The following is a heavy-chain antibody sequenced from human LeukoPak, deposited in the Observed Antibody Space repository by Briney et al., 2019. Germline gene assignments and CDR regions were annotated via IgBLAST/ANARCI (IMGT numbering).Heavy chain of an antibody. D-gene: IGHD2-2*02. J-gene: IGHJ4*02. CDR1: GFMFNNYW. Sequence: GGSLRLSCAASGFMFNNYWMTWVRQAPGKGLEWVGNINQDGSDKYYGDSVKGRFTISRDNAKNSLYLQMNSLRAEDTAVYYCARYTRYFDSWGQENMVTVSS. V-gene: IGHV3-7*01. CDR2: INQDGSDK. CDR3: ARYTRYFDS.